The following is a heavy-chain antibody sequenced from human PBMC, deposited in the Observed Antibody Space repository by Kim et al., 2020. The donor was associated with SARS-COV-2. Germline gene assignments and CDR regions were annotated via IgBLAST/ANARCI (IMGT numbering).Heavy chain of an antibody. CDR3: TRVLAGIAAAGTLGY. CDR1: GFTFGDYA. J-gene: IGHJ4*02. V-gene: IGHV3-49*04. Sequence: GGSLRLSCTASGFTFGDYAMSWVRQAPGKGLEWVGFIRSKAYGGTTEYAASVKGRFTISRDDSKSIAYLQMNSLKTEDTAVYYCTRVLAGIAAAGTLGYWGQGTLVTVSS. CDR2: IRSKAYGGTT. D-gene: IGHD6-13*01.